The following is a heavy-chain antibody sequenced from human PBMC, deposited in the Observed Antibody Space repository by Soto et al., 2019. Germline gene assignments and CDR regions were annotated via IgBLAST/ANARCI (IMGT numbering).Heavy chain of an antibody. Sequence: QVQLVESGGGVVQPGRSLRLSCAASGFTFSSYGMHWVRQAPGKGLEWVAVISYDGSNKYYADSVKGRFTISRDNSKNTLYLQMNILRAEDTAVYYCANPHDYGDFFRFDYWGQGPLVTVSS. J-gene: IGHJ4*02. V-gene: IGHV3-30*18. CDR1: GFTFSSYG. CDR3: ANPHDYGDFFRFDY. D-gene: IGHD4-17*01. CDR2: ISYDGSNK.